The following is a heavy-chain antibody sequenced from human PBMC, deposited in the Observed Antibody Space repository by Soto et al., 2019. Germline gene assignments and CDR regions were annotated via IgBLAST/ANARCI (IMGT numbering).Heavy chain of an antibody. J-gene: IGHJ6*02. Sequence: ASVKVCCEDSGYTFTSYGRSWVRQAPGQGLEWMGWISAYNGNTNYAQKLQGRVTMTTDTSTSTAYMELRSLRSDDTAVYDCARDQGPYGMDVWGQGTTVTVSS. CDR1: GYTFTSYG. V-gene: IGHV1-18*01. CDR3: ARDQGPYGMDV. CDR2: ISAYNGNT.